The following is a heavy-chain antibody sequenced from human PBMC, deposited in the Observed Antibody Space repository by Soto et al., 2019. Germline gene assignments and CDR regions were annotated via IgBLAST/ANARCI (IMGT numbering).Heavy chain of an antibody. J-gene: IGHJ4*02. Sequence: EVQLLESGGGLVQPGGSLRLSCAASGFTFSSYAMSWVRQAPGKGLEWGSAISGSGGSTYYADSVKGRFTISRDNSKDTLYLQMNSLRAEDTAVYYCAKGTFVSGDYVHWGQGTLVTVSS. D-gene: IGHD4-17*01. CDR1: GFTFSSYA. CDR3: AKGTFVSGDYVH. V-gene: IGHV3-23*01. CDR2: ISGSGGST.